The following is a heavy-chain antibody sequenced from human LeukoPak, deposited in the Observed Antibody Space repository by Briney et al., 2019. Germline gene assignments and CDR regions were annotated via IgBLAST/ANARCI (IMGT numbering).Heavy chain of an antibody. CDR1: GFTFSSYG. Sequence: GRSLRLSCAASGFTFSSYGMHWVRQAPGKGLEWVAVISGSGGSTYYADSVKGRFTISRDNSKNTLYLQMNSLRAEDTAVYYCAKGGTWIQLWLFDYWGQGTLVTVSS. J-gene: IGHJ4*02. CDR3: AKGGTWIQLWLFDY. CDR2: ISGSGGST. D-gene: IGHD5-18*01. V-gene: IGHV3-23*01.